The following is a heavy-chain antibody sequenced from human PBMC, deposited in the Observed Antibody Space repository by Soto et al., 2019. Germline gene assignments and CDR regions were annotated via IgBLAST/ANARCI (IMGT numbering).Heavy chain of an antibody. CDR2: FDPEDGET. CDR1: GYTLTELS. J-gene: IGHJ5*02. Sequence: GASVKVSCKVSGYTLTELSMHWVRQAPGKGLEWMGGFDPEDGETIYAQKFQGRVTMTEDTSTDTAYMELSSLRSEDTAVYYCATGGGSYPLQTVLNWFAPWGQGTLVTVSS. V-gene: IGHV1-24*01. D-gene: IGHD1-26*01. CDR3: ATGGGSYPLQTVLNWFAP.